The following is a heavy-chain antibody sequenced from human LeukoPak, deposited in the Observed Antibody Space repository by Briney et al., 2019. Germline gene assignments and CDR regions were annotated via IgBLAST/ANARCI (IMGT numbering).Heavy chain of an antibody. J-gene: IGHJ4*02. D-gene: IGHD3-22*01. Sequence: PGRSLRLSCAASGFTFSSYAMHWVRQAPGKGLEWVAVISYDGSNKYYADSVKGRFTISRDNSKNTLYLQMNSLRAEDTAVYYCARDHDSSGYYYVLPSWCDYWGQGTLVTVSS. CDR3: ARDHDSSGYYYVLPSWCDY. CDR1: GFTFSSYA. V-gene: IGHV3-30-3*01. CDR2: ISYDGSNK.